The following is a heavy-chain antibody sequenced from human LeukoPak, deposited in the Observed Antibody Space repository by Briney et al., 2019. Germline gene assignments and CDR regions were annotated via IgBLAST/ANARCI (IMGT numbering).Heavy chain of an antibody. D-gene: IGHD3-10*01. CDR1: GYTFTSYG. V-gene: IGHV1-18*01. Sequence: ASVKVSCKASGYTFTSYGISWVRQAPGQGLEWMGWISAYNGNTKYAQKLQGRVTMTTDTSTSTAYMALRSLRSDDTAVYYCARKFGELSPYYYYYYMDVWGKGTTVTVSS. CDR2: ISAYNGNT. J-gene: IGHJ6*03. CDR3: ARKFGELSPYYYYYYMDV.